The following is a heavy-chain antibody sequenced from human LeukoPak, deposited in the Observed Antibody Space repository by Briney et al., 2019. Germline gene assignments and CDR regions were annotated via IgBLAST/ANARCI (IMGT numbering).Heavy chain of an antibody. J-gene: IGHJ4*02. Sequence: GGSLRLSCAASGFTVSSNYMSWVRQAPGKGLEWVSVIYSGGSTYYADSVKGRFTISRDNSKNTLYLQMNSLRAEDTAAYYCAREIIQLPGYFDYWGQGTLVTVSS. CDR3: AREIIQLPGYFDY. D-gene: IGHD5-18*01. CDR1: GFTVSSNY. V-gene: IGHV3-53*01. CDR2: IYSGGST.